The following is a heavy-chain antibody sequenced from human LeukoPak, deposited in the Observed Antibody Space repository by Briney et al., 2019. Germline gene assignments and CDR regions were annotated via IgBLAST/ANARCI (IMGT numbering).Heavy chain of an antibody. CDR2: ISGGADYI. J-gene: IGHJ4*02. CDR3: ASNYDNSGYYGIDY. Sequence: GGSLRLSCAASRFTFSSYTMNWVRQAPGKGLEWVSSISGGADYIYYADSVRGRSTISRDNAKNSLYLQMNSLRAEDTAVYYCASNYDNSGYYGIDYWGQGTLVTVSS. D-gene: IGHD3-22*01. V-gene: IGHV3-21*01. CDR1: RFTFSSYT.